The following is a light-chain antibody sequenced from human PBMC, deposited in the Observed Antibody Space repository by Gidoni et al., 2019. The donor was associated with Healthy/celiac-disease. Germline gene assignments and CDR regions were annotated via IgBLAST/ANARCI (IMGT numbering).Light chain of an antibody. CDR3: QQYNNWPPLT. Sequence: EIVMTQSPATLSVSPGERATLSCRASQSVSSNLAWYQQKPGQPPRVLIYGASTRATGIPARVSGSGSGTEFTLTISSLQSEDFAVYYCQQYNNWPPLTVGGGTKVEIK. J-gene: IGKJ4*01. CDR2: GAS. V-gene: IGKV3-15*01. CDR1: QSVSSN.